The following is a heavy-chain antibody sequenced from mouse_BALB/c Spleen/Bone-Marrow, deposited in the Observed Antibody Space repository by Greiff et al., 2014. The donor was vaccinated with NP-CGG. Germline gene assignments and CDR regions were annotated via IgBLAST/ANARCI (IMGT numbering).Heavy chain of an antibody. V-gene: IGHV5-6-3*01. D-gene: IGHD2-12*01. CDR2: INSNGGST. J-gene: IGHJ2*01. Sequence: EVHLVESGGGLVQPGGSLKLSCAASGFTFGNYAMSWVRQTPDKRLELVATINSNGGSTYYPDSVKGRFTISRDNARNTLYLQMSSLKSEVTAMYYCARVAYYNVYFDYWGQGTTLTVSS. CDR3: ARVAYYNVYFDY. CDR1: GFTFGNYA.